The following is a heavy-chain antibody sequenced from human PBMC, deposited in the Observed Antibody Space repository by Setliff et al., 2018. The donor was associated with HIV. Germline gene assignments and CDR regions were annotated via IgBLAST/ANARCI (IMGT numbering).Heavy chain of an antibody. CDR3: ARHRDPPGSRWIYYYYYMDL. CDR2: IYYSGST. J-gene: IGHJ6*03. V-gene: IGHV4-59*05. Sequence: PSETLSLTCTVSGGSITGRYWSWIRQPPGKGLEWIGSIYYSGSTYYNPSLKSRVTISVDTSKNQVSLRLSSVTVADTGVYYCARHRDPPGSRWIYYYYYMDLWGEGTTVTVSS. D-gene: IGHD6-13*01. CDR1: GGSITGRY.